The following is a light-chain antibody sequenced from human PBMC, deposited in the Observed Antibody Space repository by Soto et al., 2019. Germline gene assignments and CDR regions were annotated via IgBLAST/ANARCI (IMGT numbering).Light chain of an antibody. CDR2: GVS. Sequence: EIVMTQSPATLSVSPGERATLSCRASQSVSSNLAWYQQKPGQAPRLLIYGVSTRATGIPARFSGSGSGTEFTLTISSLQSEDFATYYCQQSYSTPRTFGQGTKVDI. V-gene: IGKV3-15*01. CDR1: QSVSSN. CDR3: QQSYSTPRT. J-gene: IGKJ1*01.